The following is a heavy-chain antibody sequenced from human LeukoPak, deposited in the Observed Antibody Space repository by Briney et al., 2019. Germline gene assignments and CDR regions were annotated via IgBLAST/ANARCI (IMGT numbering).Heavy chain of an antibody. Sequence: GASVKVSCKASGYTFTAYYMHWVRQAPGQGLEWMGWINPNSGGTNYAQKFQGRVTMTRDTSISTVYMELSRLRSDDTAVYFCARAFDFYSSSSSIDYWGQGTLVTVSS. D-gene: IGHD6-6*01. J-gene: IGHJ4*02. CDR1: GYTFTAYY. V-gene: IGHV1-2*02. CDR3: ARAFDFYSSSSSIDY. CDR2: INPNSGGT.